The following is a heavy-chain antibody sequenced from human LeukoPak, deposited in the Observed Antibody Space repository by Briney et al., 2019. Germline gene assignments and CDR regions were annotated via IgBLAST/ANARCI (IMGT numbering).Heavy chain of an antibody. J-gene: IGHJ6*03. CDR3: ARDRKYYYHMDV. D-gene: IGHD1-14*01. CDR1: GESISSHY. V-gene: IGHV4-59*11. CDR2: IYYSGST. Sequence: SETLSLTCNVSGESISSHYWSWTRQSPGKGLEWIGYIYYSGSTNYNPSLKSRVTISVDTSKNQFSLRLSSLTAADTALYYCARDRKYYYHMDVWGKGTTVTVSS.